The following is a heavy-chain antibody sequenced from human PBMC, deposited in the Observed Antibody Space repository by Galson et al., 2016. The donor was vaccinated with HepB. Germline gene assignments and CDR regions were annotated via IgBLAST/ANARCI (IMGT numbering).Heavy chain of an antibody. V-gene: IGHV1-46*01. CDR2: INPSGGGA. CDR3: ARDRFCTGSTCRGYAYYYGMDV. CDR1: GYTFSSYY. Sequence: SVKVSCKASGYTFSSYYMHWVRQAPRQGLEWMAIINPSGGGATYAEKFQGRVTVTRGTSTSTVYMELSSLTSEDTAVYYCARDRFCTGSTCRGYAYYYGMDVWGQGTTVIVSS. J-gene: IGHJ6*02. D-gene: IGHD2-8*02.